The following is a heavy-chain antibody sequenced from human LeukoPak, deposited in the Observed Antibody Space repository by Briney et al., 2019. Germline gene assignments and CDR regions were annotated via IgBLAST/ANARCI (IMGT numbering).Heavy chain of an antibody. J-gene: IGHJ6*03. CDR3: ARVYGHYYGSGSFYYYYYMDV. Sequence: PSETRSLTCSVSGGAISRYYWSWIRQPPGKGLEWIGYIYYSGSTNYNPSLKSRVTISVDTSKNQFSLKLSSVTAADTAVYYCARVYGHYYGSGSFYYYYYMDVWGKGATVTISS. D-gene: IGHD3-10*01. CDR1: GGAISRYY. V-gene: IGHV4-59*01. CDR2: IYYSGST.